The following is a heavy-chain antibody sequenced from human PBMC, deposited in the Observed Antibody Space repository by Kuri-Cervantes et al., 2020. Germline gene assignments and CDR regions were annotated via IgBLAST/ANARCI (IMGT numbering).Heavy chain of an antibody. V-gene: IGHV2-5*02. CDR3: AHTGGVVVAAT. Sequence: SGPTLVKPPQTLTLTCSFSGFSLSSRGVGVGWIRQPPGKALEWLALIYWDDDERYRPSLRSRLTITKDTSKNQVVLTMTNMDPVDTATYYCAHTGGVVVAATWGQGTLVTVSS. CDR1: GFSLSSRGVG. D-gene: IGHD2-15*01. J-gene: IGHJ4*02. CDR2: IYWDDDE.